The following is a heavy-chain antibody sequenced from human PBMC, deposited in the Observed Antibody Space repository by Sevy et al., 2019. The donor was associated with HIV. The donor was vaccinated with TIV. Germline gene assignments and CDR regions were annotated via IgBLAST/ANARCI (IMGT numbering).Heavy chain of an antibody. Sequence: QLGGSLRLSCSASGFTFSSYAMHWVRQAPGKGLEYVSAISSNGGSTYYADSVKGRFTISRDNSKNTLYLQRSSLRAEDTAVYYCGKGAQYCSSTSCVDYYYYYMDVWGKGTTVTVSS. V-gene: IGHV3-64D*06. CDR3: GKGAQYCSSTSCVDYYYYYMDV. CDR2: ISSNGGST. J-gene: IGHJ6*03. CDR1: GFTFSSYA. D-gene: IGHD2-2*01.